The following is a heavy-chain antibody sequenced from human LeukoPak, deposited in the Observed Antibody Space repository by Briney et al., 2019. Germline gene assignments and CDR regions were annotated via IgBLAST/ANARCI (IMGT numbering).Heavy chain of an antibody. CDR2: ISYDGSNK. J-gene: IGHJ4*02. CDR3: AKGHRSYFDY. V-gene: IGHV3-30*18. CDR1: GFTFSSYG. Sequence: GRSLRLSCAASGFTFSSYGMHWVRQAPGKGLEWVAVISYDGSNKYYADSVKGRFTISRDNSKSTLYLQMNSLRAEDTAVYYCAKGHRSYFDYWGQGTLVTVSS.